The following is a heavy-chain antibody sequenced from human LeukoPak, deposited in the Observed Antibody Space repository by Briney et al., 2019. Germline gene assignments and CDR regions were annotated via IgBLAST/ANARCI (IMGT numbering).Heavy chain of an antibody. D-gene: IGHD2-8*01. J-gene: IGHJ4*02. CDR2: MNLDGSEK. CDR3: ARDATYCTNGVCYTRFDY. V-gene: IGHV3-7*01. Sequence: TGGSLRLSCAASGFTFTSHWMSWVRQAPGKGLEGVARMNLDGSEKYYVDSVKGRFTISRDNAKTSLYLEMNSLRAEDTAVYYCARDATYCTNGVCYTRFDYWGQGTLVTVSS. CDR1: GFTFTSHW.